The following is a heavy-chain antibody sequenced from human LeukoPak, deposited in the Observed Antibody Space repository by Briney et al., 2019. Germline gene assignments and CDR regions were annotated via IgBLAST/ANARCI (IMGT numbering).Heavy chain of an antibody. J-gene: IGHJ4*02. D-gene: IGHD3-16*01. CDR3: ARDYDYVWGSFPTYYFDF. Sequence: ASVKVSCKTSGYTFTDYSIHSVRQAPGQGLEWMGRINPNSGGADYAQKFQGRVTMTRDTSITTAYMELSRLRSDNTAVYYCARDYDYVWGSFPTYYFDFWGQGTLVTVSS. CDR1: GYTFTDYS. CDR2: INPNSGGA. V-gene: IGHV1-2*02.